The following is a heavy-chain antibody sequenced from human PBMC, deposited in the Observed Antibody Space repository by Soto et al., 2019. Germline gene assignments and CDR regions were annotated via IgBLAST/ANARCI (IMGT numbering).Heavy chain of an antibody. V-gene: IGHV1-8*01. D-gene: IGHD3-3*01. Sequence: QVQLVQSGAEVKMPGSSVKVSCKASGYTFTSYDINWVRQATGQGLEWMGWMNPNSGNTGYAQKFQGRVTMTRNTSISTAYMELSSLRSEDTAVYYCARMYYDFWSGYSGYDYWGQGTLVTVSS. CDR3: ARMYYDFWSGYSGYDY. CDR2: MNPNSGNT. CDR1: GYTFTSYD. J-gene: IGHJ4*02.